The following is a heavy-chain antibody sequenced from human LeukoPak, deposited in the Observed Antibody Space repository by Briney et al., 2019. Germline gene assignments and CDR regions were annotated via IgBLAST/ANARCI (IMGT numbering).Heavy chain of an antibody. J-gene: IGHJ6*02. Sequence: PSETLSLTCTVSGGSISSYYWSWIRQPPGKGLEWIGYIYYSGSANYNPSLKSRVTISVDTSKNQFSLKLSSVTAADTAVYCCARLERSCGSTSCYADYYNGMDVRGQGTSVTVS. CDR2: IYYSGSA. V-gene: IGHV4-59*08. CDR1: GGSISSYY. CDR3: ARLERSCGSTSCYADYYNGMDV. D-gene: IGHD2-2*01.